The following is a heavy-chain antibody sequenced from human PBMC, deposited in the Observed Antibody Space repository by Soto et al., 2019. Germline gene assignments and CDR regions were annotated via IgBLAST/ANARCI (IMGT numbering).Heavy chain of an antibody. CDR3: ARVAAAGDYFDY. Sequence: ASVKVSCKVSGYTLTELSMHWVRQAPGKGLEWMGGFDPEDGETIYAQKFQGRVTMTEDTSTDTAYMELSSLRSEDTAVYYCARVAAAGDYFDYWGQGTLVTVSS. CDR2: FDPEDGET. J-gene: IGHJ4*02. D-gene: IGHD6-13*01. V-gene: IGHV1-24*01. CDR1: GYTLTELS.